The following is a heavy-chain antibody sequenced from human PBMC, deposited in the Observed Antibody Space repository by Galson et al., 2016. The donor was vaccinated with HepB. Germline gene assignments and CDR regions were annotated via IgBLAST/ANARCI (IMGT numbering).Heavy chain of an antibody. CDR2: ISNDGSKR. CDR3: AKRDLLWFGDPNAFDV. Sequence: SLRLSCAASGFTFTNYGMNWLRQAPGKGLEWVAYISNDGSKRYFADSVKGRLTISRDNSKNTLFLHMGSPRAEDTAVYYCAKRDLLWFGDPNAFDVWGQGTMVTVSS. CDR1: GFTFTNYG. V-gene: IGHV3-30*18. J-gene: IGHJ3*01. D-gene: IGHD3-10*01.